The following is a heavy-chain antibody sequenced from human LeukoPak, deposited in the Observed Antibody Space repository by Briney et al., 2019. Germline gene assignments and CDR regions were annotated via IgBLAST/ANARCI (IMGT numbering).Heavy chain of an antibody. CDR3: ARHRYSYGHFDS. V-gene: IGHV4-39*01. D-gene: IGHD5-18*01. CDR2: IYYGGGT. J-gene: IGHJ4*02. CDR1: GGSISTTTYY. Sequence: SETLSLTCTVSGGSISTTTYYCGWIRQPPGKGLEWIATIYYGGGTYYNPSLKSRVTISVDTSKNQFSLNLNSVTAADTAMYYCARHRYSYGHFDSWGQGTLVTVSS.